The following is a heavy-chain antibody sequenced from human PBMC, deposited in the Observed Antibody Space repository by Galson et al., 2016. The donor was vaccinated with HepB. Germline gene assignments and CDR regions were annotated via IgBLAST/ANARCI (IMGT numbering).Heavy chain of an antibody. Sequence: ETLSLTCTVSGGSVSSSSFRWAWIRQPPGKGLEWIGSINYSGETYYNPSLKSRVTISVDTSNNQFPLKLTSVTAADTAVYYCATHKTGPTGFPFDSWGQGARVAVSS. J-gene: IGHJ4*02. V-gene: IGHV4-39*01. CDR3: ATHKTGPTGFPFDS. D-gene: IGHD1-7*01. CDR1: GGSVSSSSFR. CDR2: INYSGET.